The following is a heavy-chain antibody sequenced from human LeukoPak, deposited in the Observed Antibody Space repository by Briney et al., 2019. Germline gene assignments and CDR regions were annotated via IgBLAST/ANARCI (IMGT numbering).Heavy chain of an antibody. CDR2: FDPEDGET. CDR3: AVYGSGSYSLDY. J-gene: IGHJ4*02. D-gene: IGHD3-10*01. V-gene: IGHV1-24*01. Sequence: ASVMVSCKVSGYTLTELSMHWVRQAPGKGLEWMGGFDPEDGETIYAQKFQGRVTMTEDTSTDTAYMELSSLRSEDTAVYYCAVYGSGSYSLDYWGQGTLVTVSS. CDR1: GYTLTELS.